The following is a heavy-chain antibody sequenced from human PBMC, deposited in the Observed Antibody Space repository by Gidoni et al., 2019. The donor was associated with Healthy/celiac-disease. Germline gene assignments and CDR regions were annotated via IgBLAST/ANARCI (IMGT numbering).Heavy chain of an antibody. CDR1: GYTFTGEY. J-gene: IGHJ4*02. CDR3: AMGDGSGSYYEGIYFDY. V-gene: IGHV1-2*02. CDR2: ITPNSGGT. Sequence: QVQLEQSGAEVKKPGASVKVAGRASGYTFTGEYMHWVRQAPGQGLAWIGWITPNSGGTSYAQTFQGRVTMTRDTSISTAYMELSRLRSDDTAVYYCAMGDGSGSYYEGIYFDYWGQGTLVTVSS. D-gene: IGHD3-10*01.